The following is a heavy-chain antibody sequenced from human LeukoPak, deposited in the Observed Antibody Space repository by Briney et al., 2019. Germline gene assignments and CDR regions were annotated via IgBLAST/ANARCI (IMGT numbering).Heavy chain of an antibody. Sequence: SETLSLTCTVSGGSISSYYWSWIRQPPGKGLEWIGYIYYSGSTNYNPSLKSRATISLDTSKNQFSLKLSSVTAADTAVYYCARDGAHKNHYYSYYYMDVWGKGTTVTVSS. CDR1: GGSISSYY. CDR3: ARDGAHKNHYYSYYYMDV. D-gene: IGHD3-16*01. J-gene: IGHJ6*03. CDR2: IYYSGST. V-gene: IGHV4-59*01.